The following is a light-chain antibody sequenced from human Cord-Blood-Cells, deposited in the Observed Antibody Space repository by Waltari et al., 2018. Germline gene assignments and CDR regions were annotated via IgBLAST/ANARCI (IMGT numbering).Light chain of an antibody. CDR2: RNN. Sequence: QSVLTQPPSASGTPGQRVTISCSGSSSNIGSNYVYWYQQLPGTAPKLLIYRNNRRPSGVPDRFSGSKSGTSASLAIRGSRSEDEADYYCAAWDDSLSGRVFGGGTKLTVL. CDR1: SSNIGSNY. V-gene: IGLV1-47*01. CDR3: AAWDDSLSGRV. J-gene: IGLJ3*02.